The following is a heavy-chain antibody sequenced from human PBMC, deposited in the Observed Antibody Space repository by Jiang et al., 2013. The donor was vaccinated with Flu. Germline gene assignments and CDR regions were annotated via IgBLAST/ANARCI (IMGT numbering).Heavy chain of an antibody. D-gene: IGHD3-10*01. V-gene: IGHV3-7*01. CDR2: INQDGSKK. CDR3: VRAIAASGSA. Sequence: QLVEVWGEGVGPXRGGSRRRLSCAASGLAFSSYWMIWVRQAPGKGLEWVANINQDGSKKYYVDSAKGRFTISRDNARKSVYLQMDSLTADDTAVYYCVRAIAASGSAWGQGTLVTVSS. J-gene: IGHJ5*02. CDR1: GLAFSSYW.